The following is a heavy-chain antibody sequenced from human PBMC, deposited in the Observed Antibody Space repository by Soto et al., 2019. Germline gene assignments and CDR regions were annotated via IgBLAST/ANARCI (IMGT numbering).Heavy chain of an antibody. J-gene: IGHJ4*02. CDR3: ARASSSSSAADY. D-gene: IGHD6-6*01. V-gene: IGHV4-31*03. CDR1: GESISSGGYY. CDR2: IYDSESA. Sequence: PSETLSLTCTVAGESISSGGYYWSWIRHHPRKGLEWIGYIYDSESAYYNPSLKSRVTISMDTSKNHFAMRLSSVTDADTAVYYCARASSSSSAADYWGQGTLVTVSS.